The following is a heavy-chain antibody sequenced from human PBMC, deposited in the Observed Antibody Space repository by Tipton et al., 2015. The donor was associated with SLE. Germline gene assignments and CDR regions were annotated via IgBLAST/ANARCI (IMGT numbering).Heavy chain of an antibody. CDR1: GGSLSITNSY. V-gene: IGHV4-39*01. J-gene: IGHJ4*02. CDR2: IYYTGST. Sequence: LRLSCSVSGGSLSITNSYWGWIRQPPGKGLEWIGSIYYTGSTYYNPSLRSRFTISVDPSKNQFSLKLSSVTAADTAVYYCTRHSGAARPNFDYWGQGTLVTVSS. CDR3: TRHSGAARPNFDY. D-gene: IGHD6-6*01.